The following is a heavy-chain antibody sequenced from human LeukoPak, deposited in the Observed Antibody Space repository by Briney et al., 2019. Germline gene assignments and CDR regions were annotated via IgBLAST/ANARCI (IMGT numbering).Heavy chain of an antibody. V-gene: IGHV3-7*03. CDR2: IKTDGSQI. CDR3: AKGDSGSYYNWFDP. Sequence: GGSLRLSCVASGFTFSSYWMTWVRQAPGKGLEWVANIKTDGSQIYYVDSVKGRFTISRDNAKNSLYLQMNSLTAEETAVYYCAKGDSGSYYNWFDPWGQGTLVTVSS. CDR1: GFTFSSYW. J-gene: IGHJ5*02. D-gene: IGHD3-10*01.